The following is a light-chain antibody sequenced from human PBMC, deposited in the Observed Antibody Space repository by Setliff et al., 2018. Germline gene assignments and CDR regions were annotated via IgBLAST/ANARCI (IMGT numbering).Light chain of an antibody. Sequence: QSVLTQPAAVSGSPGQSIAIPCAGTSSDVGGYNYVSWYQQHPGKAPKLLIYEVTKRPSGVSDRFSGSKSGNTASLTISGLQAEDEADYYCSSYTNSNTDVFGTGTKVTVL. J-gene: IGLJ1*01. CDR1: SSDVGGYNY. CDR2: EVT. CDR3: SSYTNSNTDV. V-gene: IGLV2-14*03.